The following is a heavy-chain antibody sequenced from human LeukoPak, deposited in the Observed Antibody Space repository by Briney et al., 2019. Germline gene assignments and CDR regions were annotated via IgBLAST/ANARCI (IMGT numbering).Heavy chain of an antibody. CDR3: ARGRDGYKSRASIFDY. CDR1: GFTFSNYA. V-gene: IGHV3-11*01. CDR2: ISSSGSTI. D-gene: IGHD5-24*01. Sequence: GGSLRLSCAASGFTFSNYAMSWIRQAPGKGLEWVSYISSSGSTIYYADSVKGRFTISRDNAKNSLYPQMNSLRAEDTAVYYCARGRDGYKSRASIFDYWGQGTLVTVSS. J-gene: IGHJ4*02.